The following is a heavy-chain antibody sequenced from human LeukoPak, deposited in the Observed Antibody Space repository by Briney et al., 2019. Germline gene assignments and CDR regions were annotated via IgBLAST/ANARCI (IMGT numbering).Heavy chain of an antibody. CDR2: ISYDRRNK. V-gene: IGHV3-30*18. CDR3: AKDMGLWIQLWSSTFDY. CDR1: GFTFSSYA. J-gene: IGHJ4*02. D-gene: IGHD5-18*01. Sequence: GGSLRLSCEPSGFTFSSYAMHWVRQAPGKGLEWVAVISYDRRNKYYADSVKGRFTISRDNSKNTLYLQMNSLRADDTAVYYCAKDMGLWIQLWSSTFDYWGQGTLVTVSS.